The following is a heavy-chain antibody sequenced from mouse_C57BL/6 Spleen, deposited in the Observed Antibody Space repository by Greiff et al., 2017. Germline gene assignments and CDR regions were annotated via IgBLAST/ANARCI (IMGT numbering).Heavy chain of an antibody. V-gene: IGHV1-76*01. Sequence: VQLQQSGAELVRPGASVKLSCKASGYTFTDYYINWVKQRPGPGLEWIARIYPGSGNTYYNEKFKGKATLTAEKSSSTAYMQLSSLTSEVSAVYFCARGGRGFAYGGQGTLVTVSA. CDR1: GYTFTDYY. CDR3: ARGGRGFAY. CDR2: IYPGSGNT. J-gene: IGHJ3*01.